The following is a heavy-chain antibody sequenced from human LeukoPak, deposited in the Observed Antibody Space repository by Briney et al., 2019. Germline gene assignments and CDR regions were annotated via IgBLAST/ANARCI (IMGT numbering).Heavy chain of an antibody. V-gene: IGHV1-69*05. D-gene: IGHD3-22*01. J-gene: IGHJ5*02. CDR1: GGTFSSYA. CDR2: IIPIFGTA. Sequence: SVKVSCKASGGTFSSYAISWVRQAPGQGLEWMGGIIPIFGTANYAQKFQGRVTITTDESTSTAYMELSSLRSEDTAVYYCARGYYDSSGYPSRWFDPWGQGTLVTASS. CDR3: ARGYYDSSGYPSRWFDP.